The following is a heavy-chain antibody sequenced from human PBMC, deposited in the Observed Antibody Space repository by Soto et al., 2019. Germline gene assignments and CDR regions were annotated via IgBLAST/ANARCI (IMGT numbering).Heavy chain of an antibody. V-gene: IGHV1-2*04. CDR2: INPNGGGT. CDR1: GYIFTDYY. J-gene: IGHJ6*02. D-gene: IGHD6-13*01. Sequence: ASVTVSCKASGYIFTDYYLHWVRQAPGQGLEWVGWINPNGGGTNYAQKFEGWVTMTRDTSISTAYMELTRLKSDDTAVYYCARDGVAVAGILGMDVWGQGTTVTVSS. CDR3: ARDGVAVAGILGMDV.